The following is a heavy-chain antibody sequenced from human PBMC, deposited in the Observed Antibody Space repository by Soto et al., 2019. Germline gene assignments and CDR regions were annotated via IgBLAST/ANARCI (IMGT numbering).Heavy chain of an antibody. J-gene: IGHJ6*02. V-gene: IGHV3-23*01. CDR2: ISGSGGST. CDR1: GFTFSSYA. D-gene: IGHD4-4*01. Sequence: EVQLLESGGGLVQPGGSLRLSCAASGFTFSSYAMSWVRQAPGKGLEWVSAISGSGGSTYYADSVKGRFTISRDKSKNTLYQQMNSLRAEDTAVYYCAKDQTTVTLYYYCGMEVWGQGTTVTVSS. CDR3: AKDQTTVTLYYYCGMEV.